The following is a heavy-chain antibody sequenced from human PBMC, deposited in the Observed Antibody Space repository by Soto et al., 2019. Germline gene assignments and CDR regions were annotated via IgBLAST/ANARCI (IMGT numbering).Heavy chain of an antibody. Sequence: SVKVSCKASGGTFSSYAIGWVLRAPGQGLEWMGGIIPIFGTANYAQKFQGRVTITADESTSTAYMELSSLRSEDTAVYYCARDLNGYGGNRVYYYGMDVWGQGTTVTVSS. J-gene: IGHJ6*02. CDR3: ARDLNGYGGNRVYYYGMDV. CDR1: GGTFSSYA. D-gene: IGHD4-17*01. CDR2: IIPIFGTA. V-gene: IGHV1-69*13.